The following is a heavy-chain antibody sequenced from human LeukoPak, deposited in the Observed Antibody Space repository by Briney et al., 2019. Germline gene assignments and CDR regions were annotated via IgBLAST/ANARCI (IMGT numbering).Heavy chain of an antibody. CDR1: GGTFSSYA. CDR3: ARGWFFGVVILSWFDP. J-gene: IGHJ5*02. Sequence: ASVKVSCKASGGTFSSYAISWVRQAPGQGLEWMGGIIPIFGTANYAQKFQGRVTITTDESTSTAYMELSSLRSEDTAVYYCARGWFFGVVILSWFDPWGQGILVTVSS. CDR2: IIPIFGTA. V-gene: IGHV1-69*05. D-gene: IGHD3-3*01.